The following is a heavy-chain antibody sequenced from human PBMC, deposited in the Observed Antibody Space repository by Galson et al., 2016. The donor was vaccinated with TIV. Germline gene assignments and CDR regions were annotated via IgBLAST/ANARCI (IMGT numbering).Heavy chain of an antibody. CDR2: ILSISAIA. CDR1: GGTFNNYP. Sequence: SVKVSCKASGGTFNNYPITWVRQAPGQGLEWMGAILSISAIADNAQKFQGRISITADESRTTVYMELSSLRSEDTAMYYCARLTPCGGDCYYFDYWGQGTLVTVSS. J-gene: IGHJ4*02. CDR3: ARLTPCGGDCYYFDY. V-gene: IGHV1-69*13. D-gene: IGHD2-21*02.